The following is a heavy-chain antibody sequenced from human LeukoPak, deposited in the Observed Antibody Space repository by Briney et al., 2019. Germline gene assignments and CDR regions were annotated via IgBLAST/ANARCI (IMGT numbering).Heavy chain of an antibody. Sequence: SETLSLTCTVSGGSISSSSYYWGWIRQPPGKGLEWIGSIYYSGSTYYNPSLKSRVTISVDTSKNQFSLKLSSVIAADTAVYYCARRDYYGSGSSYPFDYWGQGTLVTVSS. J-gene: IGHJ4*02. V-gene: IGHV4-39*01. CDR3: ARRDYYGSGSSYPFDY. CDR2: IYYSGST. CDR1: GGSISSSSYY. D-gene: IGHD3-10*01.